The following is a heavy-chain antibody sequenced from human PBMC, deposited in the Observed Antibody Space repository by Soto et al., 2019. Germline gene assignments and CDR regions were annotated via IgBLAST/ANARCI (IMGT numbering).Heavy chain of an antibody. CDR2: IYYSGST. CDR1: GGSISRYY. J-gene: IGHJ6*03. CDR3: ARTSDVLRFLERPTKPYYYYMDV. V-gene: IGHV4-59*01. D-gene: IGHD3-3*01. Sequence: SKTLSLTCTVSGGSISRYYWSWIRQPPGKGLEWIGYIYYSGSTNYNPSLKSRVTISVDTSKNQFSLKLSSVTAADTAVYYCARTSDVLRFLERPTKPYYYYMDVWGKGTTDTVSS.